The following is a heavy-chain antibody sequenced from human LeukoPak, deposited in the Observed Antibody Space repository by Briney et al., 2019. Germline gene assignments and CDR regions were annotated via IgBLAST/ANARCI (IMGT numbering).Heavy chain of an antibody. CDR1: GGSFSGYY. CDR2: INHSGST. V-gene: IGHV4-34*01. D-gene: IGHD4-11*01. CDR3: ARGVVTTGYWFDP. J-gene: IGHJ5*02. Sequence: SETLSLTCAVYGGSFSGYYWSWIRQPPGKGLEWIGEINHSGSTNYNPSLKSRVTISVDTSKNQFSLKLSSVTAADTAVYYCARGVVTTGYWFDPWGQGTQVTVSS.